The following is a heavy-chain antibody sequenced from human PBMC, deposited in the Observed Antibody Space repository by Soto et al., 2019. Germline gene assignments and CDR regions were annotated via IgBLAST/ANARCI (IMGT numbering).Heavy chain of an antibody. J-gene: IGHJ6*02. CDR2: ISGSGGST. Sequence: PGGSLRLSCAASGLTFSSYAMSWVRQAPGKGLEWVSAISGSGGSTYYADSVKGRFTISRDNSKNTLYLQMNSLRAEDTAVYYCAKDSSSWSYYYYGMDVWGQGTTVTVSS. CDR3: AKDSSSWSYYYYGMDV. CDR1: GLTFSSYA. V-gene: IGHV3-23*01. D-gene: IGHD6-13*01.